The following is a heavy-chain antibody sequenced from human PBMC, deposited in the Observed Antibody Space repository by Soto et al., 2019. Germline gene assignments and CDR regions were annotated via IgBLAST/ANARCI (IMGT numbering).Heavy chain of an antibody. CDR2: ISFSGDYI. V-gene: IGHV3-21*01. J-gene: IGHJ4*02. CDR1: WIPLENYG. Sequence: RLSSKSNWIPLENYGITLVRWAPGKGLEWVSSISFSGDYIYYADSVKGRVTISRDNARNSLYLQMNRLGVDDTALYFCARATYNWNHEYWGQGTQVTVS. D-gene: IGHD1-20*01. CDR3: ARATYNWNHEY.